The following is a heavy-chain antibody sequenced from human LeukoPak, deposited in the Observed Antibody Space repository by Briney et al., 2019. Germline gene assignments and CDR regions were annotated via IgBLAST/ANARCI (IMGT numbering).Heavy chain of an antibody. CDR1: GGSISSYY. Sequence: KPSETLSLTCTVSGGSISSYYWSWIRQPAGKGLEWVGRIYTSGSTNYNPSLKSRVTVSVDTSKSQFSLKLSSVTAADTAVYFCARVGTMVAGVYYYYYGMDVWGQGTTVTVSS. D-gene: IGHD6-19*01. CDR3: ARVGTMVAGVYYYYYGMDV. J-gene: IGHJ6*02. CDR2: IYTSGST. V-gene: IGHV4-4*07.